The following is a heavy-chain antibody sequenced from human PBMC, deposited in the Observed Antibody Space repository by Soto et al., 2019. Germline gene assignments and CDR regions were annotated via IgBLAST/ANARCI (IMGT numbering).Heavy chain of an antibody. CDR3: TTDWYYYDSSGYYPDDAFDI. Sequence: GGSLRLSCAASGFTFSNAWMSWVRQAPGKGLEWVGRIKSKTDGGTTDYAAPVKGRFTISRDDSKNTLYLQMNSLKTEDTAVYYCTTDWYYYDSSGYYPDDAFDIWGQGTMVTVSS. CDR2: IKSKTDGGTT. V-gene: IGHV3-15*01. CDR1: GFTFSNAW. D-gene: IGHD3-22*01. J-gene: IGHJ3*02.